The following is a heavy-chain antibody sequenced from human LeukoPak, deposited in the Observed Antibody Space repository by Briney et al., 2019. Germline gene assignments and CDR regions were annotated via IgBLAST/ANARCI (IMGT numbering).Heavy chain of an antibody. Sequence: SETLSLTCTVSGYSISSGYYWAWIRQPPGKGLQWIGNIYHSGNTYYNPSLKSRVSISVDTSKNQFSLRLTSVTAADTAVYYCARHITGSYQFDYWGQGTLVTVSS. CDR2: IYHSGNT. J-gene: IGHJ4*02. CDR3: ARHITGSYQFDY. D-gene: IGHD3-10*01. V-gene: IGHV4-38-2*02. CDR1: GYSISSGYY.